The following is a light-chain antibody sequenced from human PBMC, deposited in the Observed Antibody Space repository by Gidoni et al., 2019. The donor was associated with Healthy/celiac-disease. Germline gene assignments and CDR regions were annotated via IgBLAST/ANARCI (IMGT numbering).Light chain of an antibody. CDR2: GAA. Sequence: EIVMTPSPANLSVSPGERATLSCRASQGISSNLAWYPQKPGQAPRLLIYGAAATATGIPARFRGSGCGTEFNLTISILQSEDFEVDFYQQYKNWHPWTFGQGTKVEIK. CDR3: QQYKNWHPWT. CDR1: QGISSN. J-gene: IGKJ1*01. V-gene: IGKV3-15*01.